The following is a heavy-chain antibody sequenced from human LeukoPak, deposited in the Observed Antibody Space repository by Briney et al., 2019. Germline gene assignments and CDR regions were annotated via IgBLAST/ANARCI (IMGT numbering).Heavy chain of an antibody. Sequence: SETLSLTCTVSGDSISTKSYYWDWVRQPPGKGLEWIGNLYHSRGTYYNPSLKSRLTISVDPSKNQFSLKLSSVTAADTAVYYCAGTYSSGWYSDYWGQGTLVTVSS. D-gene: IGHD6-19*01. CDR3: AGTYSSGWYSDY. J-gene: IGHJ4*02. V-gene: IGHV4-39*07. CDR1: GDSISTKSYY. CDR2: LYHSRGT.